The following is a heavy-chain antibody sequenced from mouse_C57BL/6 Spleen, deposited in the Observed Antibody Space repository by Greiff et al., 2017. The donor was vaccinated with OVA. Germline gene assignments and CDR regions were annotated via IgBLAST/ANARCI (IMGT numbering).Heavy chain of an antibody. Sequence: ESGAELVKPGASVKMSCKASGYTFTTYPIEWMKQNHGKSLEWIGNFHPYNDDTMYNEKFKGKATLTVEKSSSTVYLELSRLTSDDSAVYYCATGYYYGSPFAYWGQGTLVTVSA. CDR2: FHPYNDDT. CDR3: ATGYYYGSPFAY. CDR1: GYTFTTYP. V-gene: IGHV1-47*01. J-gene: IGHJ3*01. D-gene: IGHD1-1*01.